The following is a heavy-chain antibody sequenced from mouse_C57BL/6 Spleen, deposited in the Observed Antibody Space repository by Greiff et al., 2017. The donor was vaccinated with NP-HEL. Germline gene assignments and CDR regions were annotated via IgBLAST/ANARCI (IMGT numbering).Heavy chain of an antibody. CDR1: GYTFTSYW. V-gene: IGHV1-59*01. D-gene: IGHD1-1*01. Sequence: VQLQQSGAELVRPGTSVKLSCKASGYTFTSYWMHWVKQRPGQGLEWIGVIDPSDSYTNYNQKFKGKATLTVDTSSSTAYMQLSSLTSEVSAVYDCASEVGSRYFDVWGTGTTVTVSS. CDR2: IDPSDSYT. CDR3: ASEVGSRYFDV. J-gene: IGHJ1*03.